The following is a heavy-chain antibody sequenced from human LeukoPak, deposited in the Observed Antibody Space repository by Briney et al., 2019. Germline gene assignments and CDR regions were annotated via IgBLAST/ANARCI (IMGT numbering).Heavy chain of an antibody. V-gene: IGHV4-39*01. D-gene: IGHD4-23*01. CDR3: ARLYDGKRPPDY. J-gene: IGHJ4*02. CDR1: GGSIISSSYC. Sequence: SETLSLTCTVSGGSIISSSYCWGWVPEPPGKGLKWFGCISHSGSTYYTPSLRSRVTISVATYKNQLTLKLNSVAAADTAVYYCARLYDGKRPPDYWGQGTLVTVSS. CDR2: ISHSGST.